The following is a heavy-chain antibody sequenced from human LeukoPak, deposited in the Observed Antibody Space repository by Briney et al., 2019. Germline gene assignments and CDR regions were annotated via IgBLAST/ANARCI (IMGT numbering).Heavy chain of an antibody. CDR3: AKRRSPMVRGVNVDY. Sequence: GGSLRLSCEASGFTLNSYIMHWVRQAPGKGLEWVALISFDGRDKQYADSVKGRFTISRDNSKNRLYLQMNSLRAEDTAVYYCAKRRSPMVRGVNVDYWGQGTLVTVSS. CDR1: GFTLNSYI. CDR2: ISFDGRDK. V-gene: IGHV3-30*04. D-gene: IGHD3-10*01. J-gene: IGHJ4*02.